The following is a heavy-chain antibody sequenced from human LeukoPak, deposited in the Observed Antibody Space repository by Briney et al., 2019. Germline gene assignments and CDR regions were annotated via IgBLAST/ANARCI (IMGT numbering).Heavy chain of an antibody. Sequence: GGSLRLSCAASGFTFSTYSMNWVRQAPGRGLEWVSSISSGSTYIKYADSVKGRFTTSRDDAKSSLYLQMDSLRAEDTAVYYYARPGRGPGDFYYMDVWGKGTTVTVSS. CDR3: ARPGRGPGDFYYMDV. CDR2: ISSGSTYI. J-gene: IGHJ6*03. V-gene: IGHV3-21*06. D-gene: IGHD1-14*01. CDR1: GFTFSTYS.